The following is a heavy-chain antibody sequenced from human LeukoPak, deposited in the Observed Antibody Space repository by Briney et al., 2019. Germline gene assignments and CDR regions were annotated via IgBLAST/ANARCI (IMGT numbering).Heavy chain of an antibody. D-gene: IGHD6-19*01. V-gene: IGHV4-4*07. CDR3: ARDQAQWLVRGWFDP. CDR1: GGSISSYY. J-gene: IGHJ5*02. Sequence: SETLSLTCTVSGGSISSYYWSWIRQPAGKGLEWIGRVYTSGSTNYNPSLKSRVTMSVDTSKNQFSLKLSSVTAADTAVYYCARDQAQWLVRGWFDPWGQGTLVTVSS. CDR2: VYTSGST.